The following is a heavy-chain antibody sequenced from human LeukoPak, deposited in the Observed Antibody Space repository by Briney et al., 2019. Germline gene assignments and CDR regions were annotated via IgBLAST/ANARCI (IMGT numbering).Heavy chain of an antibody. CDR1: GYTFTSYG. J-gene: IGHJ4*02. D-gene: IGHD5-18*01. CDR2: ISAYNGNT. Sequence: ASVTVSCKASGYTFTSYGISWVRQAPGQGLEWMGWISAYNGNTSYAQKLQGRVTMTTDTSTSTAYMELRSLRSDDTAVYYCARDRSRYSYGWEYFDYWGQRTLVTVSS. V-gene: IGHV1-18*01. CDR3: ARDRSRYSYGWEYFDY.